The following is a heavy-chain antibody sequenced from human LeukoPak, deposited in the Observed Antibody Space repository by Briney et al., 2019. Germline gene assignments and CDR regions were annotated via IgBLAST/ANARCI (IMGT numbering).Heavy chain of an antibody. CDR2: ISGYNGNT. CDR3: ARDHISLVRGVVDS. J-gene: IGHJ4*02. V-gene: IGHV1-18*01. CDR1: DYTFTSYG. Sequence: ASVKVSCKASDYTFTSYGISWVRQAPGQGLEWMGWISGYNGNTKYAQKLQGRVTMTTDTITSTAYMELRSLRSDDTAVYYCARDHISLVRGVVDSWGQGTLVTVSS. D-gene: IGHD3-10*01.